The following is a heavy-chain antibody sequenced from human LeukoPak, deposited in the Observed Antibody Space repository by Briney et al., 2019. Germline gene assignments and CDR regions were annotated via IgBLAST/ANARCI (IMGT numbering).Heavy chain of an antibody. V-gene: IGHV1-2*02. D-gene: IGHD4-17*01. J-gene: IGHJ4*02. CDR1: GYTFTGYY. CDR2: INPNSGGT. CDR3: ARGTTVTTIPFFGY. Sequence: ASVKVSCKASGYTFTGYYMHRVRQAPGQGLEWMGWINPNSGGTNYAQKFQGRVTMTRDTSISTAYMELSRLRSDDTAVYYCARGTTVTTIPFFGYWGQGTLVTVSS.